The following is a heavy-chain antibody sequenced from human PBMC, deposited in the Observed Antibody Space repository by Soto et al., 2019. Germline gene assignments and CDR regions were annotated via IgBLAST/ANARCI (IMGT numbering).Heavy chain of an antibody. CDR2: IHNSGST. CDR3: ARRWSGTDY. Sequence: SETLSLTCTVSGGSITSYYWSWIRQPPGKGLEWIGYIHNSGSTSYNPSLQSRVTISADVSKSQFSLDLRSVTAADTAVYYCARRWSGTDYWGHGTLVTVSS. CDR1: GGSITSYY. D-gene: IGHD3-10*01. V-gene: IGHV4-59*01. J-gene: IGHJ4*01.